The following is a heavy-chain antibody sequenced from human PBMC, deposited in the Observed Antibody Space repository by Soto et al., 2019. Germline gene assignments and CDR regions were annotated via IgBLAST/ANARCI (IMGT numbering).Heavy chain of an antibody. J-gene: IGHJ4*02. CDR3: ASVWTRNSGVQY. CDR1: GFTLSSYE. CDR2: ITRSSDTI. V-gene: IGHV3-48*03. Sequence: EVHLVESGGGLVQPGGSLRLSCAASGFTLSSYEMIWVRQAPGKGLEWVSYITRSSDTIYYADYVEGRFTISRDNAKNSLYLQMSSLRAEDTAVYYCASVWTRNSGVQYCGQGTLVTVSS. D-gene: IGHD7-27*01.